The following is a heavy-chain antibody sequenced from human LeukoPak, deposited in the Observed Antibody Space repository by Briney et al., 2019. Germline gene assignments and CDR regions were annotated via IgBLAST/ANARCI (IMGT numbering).Heavy chain of an antibody. Sequence: PSETLSLTCTVAGGGISTYYWNWIRQTPGKGLEWVGHIANGATYYNPSLKSRAIISVDTSKNQISLRLTSVTAADTAVYHCARDKAHSYGYYFDPWGPGTQVLVSS. J-gene: IGHJ4*02. D-gene: IGHD3-10*01. CDR1: GGGISTYY. CDR3: ARDKAHSYGYYFDP. V-gene: IGHV4-4*08. CDR2: IANGAT.